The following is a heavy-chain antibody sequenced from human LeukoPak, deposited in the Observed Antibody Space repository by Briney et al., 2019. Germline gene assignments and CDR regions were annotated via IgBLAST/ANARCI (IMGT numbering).Heavy chain of an antibody. CDR1: GFTFSRYW. D-gene: IGHD3-10*01. V-gene: IGHV3-7*01. CDR2: IKQDGSEK. J-gene: IGHJ4*02. Sequence: PGGSLRLSCAASGFTFSRYWMSWVRQAPGKGLEWVANIKQDGSEKYYVDSVKGRFTISRDNAKNSLYLQMSSLRAEDTVVYYCARLLVYNSGGEAFDYWGQGTLVTVSS. CDR3: ARLLVYNSGGEAFDY.